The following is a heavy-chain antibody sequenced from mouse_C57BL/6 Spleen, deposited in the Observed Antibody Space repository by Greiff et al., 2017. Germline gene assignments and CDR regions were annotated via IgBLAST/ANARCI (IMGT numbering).Heavy chain of an antibody. Sequence: QVQLKESGAELVRPGTSVKMSCKASGYTFTNYWIGWAKQRPGHGLEWIGDIYPGGGYTNYNEKFKGKATLTADKSSSTAYMQFSSLTSEDSAIYYCARTVATPYWYFDVWGTGTTVTVSS. D-gene: IGHD1-1*01. CDR3: ARTVATPYWYFDV. CDR2: IYPGGGYT. V-gene: IGHV1-63*01. CDR1: GYTFTNYW. J-gene: IGHJ1*03.